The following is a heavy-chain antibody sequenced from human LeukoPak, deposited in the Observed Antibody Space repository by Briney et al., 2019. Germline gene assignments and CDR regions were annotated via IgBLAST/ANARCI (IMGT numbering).Heavy chain of an antibody. V-gene: IGHV3-11*06. CDR3: ARDPTIAAAGTYYYYYYMDV. Sequence: GGSLRLSCAASGFTFSDSYMTWIRQAPGKGLEWVSSISSSSSYIYYADSVKGRFTISRDNAKNSLYLQMNSLRAEDTAVYYCARDPTIAAAGTYYYYYYMDVWGKGTTVTVSS. J-gene: IGHJ6*03. CDR1: GFTFSDSY. CDR2: ISSSSSYI. D-gene: IGHD6-13*01.